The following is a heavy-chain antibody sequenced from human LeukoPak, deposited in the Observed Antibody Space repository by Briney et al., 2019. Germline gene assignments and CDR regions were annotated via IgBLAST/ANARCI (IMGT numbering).Heavy chain of an antibody. V-gene: IGHV4-31*03. D-gene: IGHD2-8*01. CDR3: ARVSVYAMFVDY. Sequence: PSETLSLTCTVSGGSISSGGYYWSWIRQHPGKGLEWIGYIYYSGSTYYNPSLKSRVTISVDTSKNQFSLKLSSVTAADTAVYYCARVSVYAMFVDYWGQGTLVTVSS. CDR1: GGSISSGGYY. J-gene: IGHJ4*02. CDR2: IYYSGST.